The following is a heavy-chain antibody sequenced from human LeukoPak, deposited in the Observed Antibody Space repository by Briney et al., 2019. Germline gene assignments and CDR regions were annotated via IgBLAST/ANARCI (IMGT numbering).Heavy chain of an antibody. CDR1: GFTLSNYW. CDR3: ARAGGTDPHDWYFDL. J-gene: IGHJ2*01. D-gene: IGHD3-16*01. V-gene: IGHV3-74*01. CDR2: INNDGNLKTDGRDT. Sequence: PGGSLRLSCAASGFTLSNYWRMHWVRQVPGKGLQWVARINNDGNLKTDGRDTGYADSVKGRFTISTDNAKNTLYLQMTSLRAEDTAVYYCARAGGTDPHDWYFDLWGRGTQVTVSS.